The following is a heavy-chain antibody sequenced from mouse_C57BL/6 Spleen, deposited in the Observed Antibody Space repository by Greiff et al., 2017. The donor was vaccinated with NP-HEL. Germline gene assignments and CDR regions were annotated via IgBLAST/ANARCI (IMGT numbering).Heavy chain of an antibody. CDR2: IDPSDSET. J-gene: IGHJ3*01. Sequence: QVQLQQPGAELVRPGSSVKLSCKASGYPFTSYWMHWVKQRPIPGLEWIGNIDPSDSETHYNQKFKDKATLTVDKSSSTAYMQLSSLTSEDSAVYYCATHYSTFAYWGQGTLVTVSA. D-gene: IGHD2-5*01. V-gene: IGHV1-52*01. CDR1: GYPFTSYW. CDR3: ATHYSTFAY.